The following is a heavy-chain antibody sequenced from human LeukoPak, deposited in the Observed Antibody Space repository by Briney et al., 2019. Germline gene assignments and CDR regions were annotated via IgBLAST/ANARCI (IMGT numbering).Heavy chain of an antibody. CDR3: ARVARELLRDYFDY. CDR2: IYYSGST. J-gene: IGHJ4*02. Sequence: PSETLSLTCTVSGGSISSSSYYWGWIRQPPGKGLEWIGSIYYSGSTYYNPSLKSRVTISVDTSKNQFSLKLSSVTAADTAVYYCARVARELLRDYFDYWGQGTLVTVSS. CDR1: GGSISSSSYY. D-gene: IGHD1-26*01. V-gene: IGHV4-39*07.